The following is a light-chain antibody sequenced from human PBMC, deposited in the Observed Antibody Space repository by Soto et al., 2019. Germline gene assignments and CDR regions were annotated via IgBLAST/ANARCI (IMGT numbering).Light chain of an antibody. CDR3: QQYHSSPRT. V-gene: IGKV3-20*01. CDR2: DAS. CDR1: QSISSSH. Sequence: EIVLTQSPGTLSLSPGERVTLSCRASQSISSSHLAWYQQRPGQAPRLFIYDASNRATGISDRFTGSGSGTDFTLTITRLEPEDFAVYYCQQYHSSPRTFGQGTKVDIK. J-gene: IGKJ1*01.